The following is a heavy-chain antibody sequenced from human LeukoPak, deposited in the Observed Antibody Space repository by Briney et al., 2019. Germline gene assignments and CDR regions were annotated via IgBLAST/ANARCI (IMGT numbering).Heavy chain of an antibody. J-gene: IGHJ6*02. CDR1: GGSISSYY. Sequence: SETLSLTCTVSGGSISSYYWSWIRQPPGKGLEWIGYIYYSGSTNYNPSLKSRVTISVDTSKNQFSLKLSSVTAADTAVYYCARGSMIVDGMDVWGQGTTATVSS. D-gene: IGHD3-22*01. V-gene: IGHV4-59*12. CDR2: IYYSGST. CDR3: ARGSMIVDGMDV.